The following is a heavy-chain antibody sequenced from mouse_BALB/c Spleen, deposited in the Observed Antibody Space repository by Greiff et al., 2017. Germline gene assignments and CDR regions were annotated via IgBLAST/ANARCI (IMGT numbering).Heavy chain of an antibody. J-gene: IGHJ4*01. D-gene: IGHD1-1*01. CDR2: IYPGSGST. V-gene: IGHV1-81*01. CDR3: ARDYYGSSSYAMDY. CDR1: GYTFTDYV. Sequence: AQLQQSGPELVKPGSSVKMSCKASGYTFTDYVISWVKQRTGQGLEWIGEIYPGSGSTYYNEKFKGKATLTADKSSNTAYMQLSSLTSEDSAVYFCARDYYGSSSYAMDYWGQGTSVTVSS.